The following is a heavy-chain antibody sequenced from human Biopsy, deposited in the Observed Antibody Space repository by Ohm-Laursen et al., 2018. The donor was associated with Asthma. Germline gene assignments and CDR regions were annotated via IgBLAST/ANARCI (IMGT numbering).Heavy chain of an antibody. V-gene: IGHV4-59*01. CDR2: IYYSGST. D-gene: IGHD2-15*01. CDR3: AGFCSGGNCPDH. J-gene: IGHJ4*02. CDR1: GGSISNYY. Sequence: SETLSLTCTVSGGSISNYYWNWIRQPPGQGLEWIGYIYYSGSTNYNPSLKSRVTISVDTSKKQISLRLSSVIAADTAVYYCAGFCSGGNCPDHWGQGTLVTVSS.